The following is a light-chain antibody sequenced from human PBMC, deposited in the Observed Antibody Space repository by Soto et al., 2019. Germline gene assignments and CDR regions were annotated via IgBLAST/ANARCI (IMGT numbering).Light chain of an antibody. V-gene: IGKV3-20*01. CDR3: QQYGSSPWT. J-gene: IGKJ1*01. Sequence: ESVLTQSPATQSLSPGEGATLSCRVCQSVSSTFLAWYQHAPGRPPRLLIYGASSRATDIPDRFSGGGSGTDFTLTIIRLEPEDFAVYYCQQYGSSPWTFGQGTKVDIK. CDR2: GAS. CDR1: QSVSSTF.